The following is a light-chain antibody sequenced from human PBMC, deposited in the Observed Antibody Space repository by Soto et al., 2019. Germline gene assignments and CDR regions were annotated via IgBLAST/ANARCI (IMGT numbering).Light chain of an antibody. CDR3: QQSYSSSATI. V-gene: IGKV1-39*01. Sequence: DIQMTQSPSSLSASVGDSVTITCRASQSIDTFLNWYQHKPGKAPKLLIYDASSLQSGVPSRFSGSGSGRDFTLTITRLQPEDFATYYCQQSYSSSATIFGQGTKLEI. J-gene: IGKJ2*01. CDR1: QSIDTF. CDR2: DAS.